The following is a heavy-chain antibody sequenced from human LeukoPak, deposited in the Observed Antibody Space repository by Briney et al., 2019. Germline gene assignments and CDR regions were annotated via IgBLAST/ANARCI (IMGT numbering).Heavy chain of an antibody. CDR3: ARDRGSYWFDP. J-gene: IGHJ5*02. Sequence: SETLSLTCTVSGGSISSYYWSWIRQPPGKGLEWIGYIYYSGSTNYNPSLKSRVTISVDTSKNQFSLKLSSVTAADTAVYYCARDRGSYWFDPWGQGTLVTVSS. CDR2: IYYSGST. CDR1: GGSISSYY. D-gene: IGHD1-26*01. V-gene: IGHV4-59*01.